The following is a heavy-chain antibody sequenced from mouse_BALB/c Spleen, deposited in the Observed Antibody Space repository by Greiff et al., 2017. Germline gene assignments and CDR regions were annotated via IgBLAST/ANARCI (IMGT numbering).Heavy chain of an antibody. CDR3: ARGIYYGTLDY. CDR1: GFTFSDYY. CDR2: ISDGGSYT. V-gene: IGHV5-4*02. D-gene: IGHD2-1*01. J-gene: IGHJ2*01. Sequence: EVMLVESGGGLVKPGGSLKLSCAASGFTFSDYYMYWVRQTPEKRLEWVATISDGGSYTYYPDSVKGRFTISRDNAKNNLYLQMSSLKSEDTAMYYCARGIYYGTLDYWGQGTTLTVSS.